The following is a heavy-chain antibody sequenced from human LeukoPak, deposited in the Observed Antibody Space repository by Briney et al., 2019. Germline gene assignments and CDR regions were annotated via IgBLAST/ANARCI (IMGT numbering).Heavy chain of an antibody. CDR1: GYTFTSNG. D-gene: IGHD3-3*01. Sequence: ASVKVSCKASGYTFTSNGISWVRQAPGQGLEWMGWISTDTGKSNSAQKFQGRVTMTRDTSTSTVYMEMRSLRSDDTAVYYCARDKEWSLDYWGQGTLVTVSS. V-gene: IGHV1-18*01. CDR2: ISTDTGKS. CDR3: ARDKEWSLDY. J-gene: IGHJ4*02.